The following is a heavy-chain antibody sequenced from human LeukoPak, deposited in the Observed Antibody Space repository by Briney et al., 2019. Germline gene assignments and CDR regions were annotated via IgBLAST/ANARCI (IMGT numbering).Heavy chain of an antibody. CDR1: AGSISSYY. CDR2: IYNSGSN. J-gene: IGHJ4*02. V-gene: IGHV4-59*08. D-gene: IGHD3-10*01. CDR3: ATRGY. Sequence: SETLSLTCTVSAGSISSYYWSWIRQPPGKGLEWIGYIYNSGSNNYNSSLKSRVTISIDMSKNQFSLKLTSVTAADTAVYYCATRGYWGQGTLVTVSS.